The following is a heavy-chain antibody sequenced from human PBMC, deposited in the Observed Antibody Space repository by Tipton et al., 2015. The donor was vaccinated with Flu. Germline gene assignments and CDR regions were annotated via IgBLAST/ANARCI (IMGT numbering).Heavy chain of an antibody. Sequence: LRLSCTVSGGPISSGDYYWSWIRQPPGKGLEWIGYIYYSGSTYYNPSLKSRVTISVDTSKNQFSLKLSSVTAADTAVYYCARATWGGDGYNSVYFDYWGQGTLVTVSS. D-gene: IGHD5-24*01. CDR2: IYYSGST. CDR1: GGPISSGDYY. CDR3: ARATWGGDGYNSVYFDY. J-gene: IGHJ4*02. V-gene: IGHV4-30-4*01.